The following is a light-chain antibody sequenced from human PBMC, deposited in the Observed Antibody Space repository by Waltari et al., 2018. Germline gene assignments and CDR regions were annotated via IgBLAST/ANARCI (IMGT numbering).Light chain of an antibody. Sequence: EIVLTQSPATLSLSPGERATLSGRASQSVSSYLIWYQQKPGQAPRLLIYDAFNRATGIPARFSGSGSGTDFTLTISSLEPEDFAVYYCQQRANWPITFGQGTRLEIK. CDR3: QQRANWPIT. CDR2: DAF. V-gene: IGKV3-11*01. CDR1: QSVSSY. J-gene: IGKJ5*01.